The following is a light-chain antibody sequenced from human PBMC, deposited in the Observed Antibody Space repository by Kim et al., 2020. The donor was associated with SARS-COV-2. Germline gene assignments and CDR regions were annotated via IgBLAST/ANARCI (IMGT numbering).Light chain of an antibody. CDR3: HQYTTSPFT. CDR2: GAS. J-gene: IGKJ3*01. Sequence: SPGERATLSCRAIQRINFRYSARYQQKPGQAPRLLVYGASSRATGIPDRFSGSGSGTHFTLTISRLQPEDFAVYYCHQYTTSPFTFGPGTKVDIK. CDR1: QRINFRY. V-gene: IGKV3-20*01.